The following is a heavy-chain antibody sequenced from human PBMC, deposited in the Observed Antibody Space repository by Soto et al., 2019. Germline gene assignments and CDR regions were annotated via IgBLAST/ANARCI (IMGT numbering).Heavy chain of an antibody. CDR2: IWYDGSNK. V-gene: IGHV3-33*01. CDR1: GFTFSSYG. D-gene: IGHD1-1*01. CDR3: ARVSAGTTNDY. J-gene: IGHJ4*02. Sequence: QVQLVESGGGVVQPGRSLRLSCAASGFTFSSYGMHWVRQAPGKGLEWVAVIWYDGSNKYYADSVKGRFTISRDSSKNTLYLQMNSLRAEDTAVYYCARVSAGTTNDYWGQGTLVTVSS.